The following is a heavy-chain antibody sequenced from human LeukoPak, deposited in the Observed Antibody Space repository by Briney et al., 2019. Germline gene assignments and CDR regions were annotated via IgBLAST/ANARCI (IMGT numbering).Heavy chain of an antibody. Sequence: QTGGSLRLSCAASGFTFSSYEMNWVRQAPGKGLEWVSYISSSGSTIYYADSVKGRFTISRDNAKNSLYLQMNSLRAEDTAVYYCARDGNYDFWSGYFDYWGQGTLVTVSS. CDR1: GFTFSSYE. CDR3: ARDGNYDFWSGYFDY. V-gene: IGHV3-48*03. J-gene: IGHJ4*02. D-gene: IGHD3-3*01. CDR2: ISSSGSTI.